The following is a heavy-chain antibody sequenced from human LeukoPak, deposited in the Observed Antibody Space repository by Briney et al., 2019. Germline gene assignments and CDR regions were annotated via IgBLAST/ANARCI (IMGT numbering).Heavy chain of an antibody. CDR1: GYTFTSYY. J-gene: IGHJ4*02. CDR3: ARDHGYYYDSSGYQLRGFDY. CDR2: INPTGGST. D-gene: IGHD3-22*01. Sequence: GASVKVSCKASGYTFTSYYMHWVRQAPGEGLEWMGIINPTGGSTSYAQKFQGRVTMTRDTSTSTVYMELSRLRSDDMAVYYCARDHGYYYDSSGYQLRGFDYWGQGTLVTVSS. V-gene: IGHV1-46*01.